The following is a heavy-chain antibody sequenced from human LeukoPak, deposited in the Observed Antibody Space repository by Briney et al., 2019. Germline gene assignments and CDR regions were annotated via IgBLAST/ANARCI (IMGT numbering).Heavy chain of an antibody. CDR1: GGSFSGYY. CDR2: INHSGST. J-gene: IGHJ4*02. D-gene: IGHD2-2*01. V-gene: IGHV4-34*01. Sequence: PSETLSLTCAVYGGSFSGYYWSWFRQPPGKGLEWIGEINHSGSTNYNPSLKSRVTISVDTSKNQFSLKLSSVTAADTAVYYCARGHGGYCSSTSCSPTGYYFDYWGQGTLVTVSS. CDR3: ARGHGGYCSSTSCSPTGYYFDY.